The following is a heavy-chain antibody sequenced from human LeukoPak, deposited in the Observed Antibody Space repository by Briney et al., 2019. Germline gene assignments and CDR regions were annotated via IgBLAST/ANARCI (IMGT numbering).Heavy chain of an antibody. D-gene: IGHD2/OR15-2a*01. CDR1: GGSISSYY. CDR2: IYYSGST. V-gene: IGHV4-59*01. CDR3: ARAHSIASYYYGVDV. Sequence: PSETLSLTCTVSGGSISSYYWSWIRQPPGKGLEWIGYIYYSGSTNYNPSLKSRVTISVDTSKNQFSLKLSSVTAADTAVYYCARAHSIASYYYGVDVWGQETTVTVSS. J-gene: IGHJ6*02.